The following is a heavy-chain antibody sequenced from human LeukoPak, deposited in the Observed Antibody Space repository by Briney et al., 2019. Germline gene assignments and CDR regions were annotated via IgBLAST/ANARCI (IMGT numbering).Heavy chain of an antibody. D-gene: IGHD3-22*01. Sequence: SQTLSLTCTVSGGSISSGDYYWSWIRQPPGKGLEWIGYIYYSGSTYYNPSLKSRVTISVDTSKNQFSLKLSSVTAADTAVYYCARDRHYTMIVVVPPHGAFDIWGQGTMVTVSS. J-gene: IGHJ3*02. CDR3: ARDRHYTMIVVVPPHGAFDI. CDR2: IYYSGST. V-gene: IGHV4-30-4*08. CDR1: GGSISSGDYY.